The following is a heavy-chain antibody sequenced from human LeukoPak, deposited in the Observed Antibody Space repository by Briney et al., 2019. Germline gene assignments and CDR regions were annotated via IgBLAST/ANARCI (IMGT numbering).Heavy chain of an antibody. CDR2: IYYSGST. D-gene: IGHD2-2*01. V-gene: IGHV4-30-4*01. Sequence: SQTLSLTCTLSGGSITSGDYCWSWIRQPPGKGLQWIWYIYYSGSTYYNPSLKSRFTISVDQSNNQFSLKLSSVTAADTAVYDCARRRWGTTTSCSVDSWGQGTLVTVSS. J-gene: IGHJ4*02. CDR3: ARRRWGTTTSCSVDS. CDR1: GGSITSGDYC.